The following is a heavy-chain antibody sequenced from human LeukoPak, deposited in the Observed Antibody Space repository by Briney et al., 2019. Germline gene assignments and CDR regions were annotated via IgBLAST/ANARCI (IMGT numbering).Heavy chain of an antibody. CDR1: GVSISSGGYY. J-gene: IGHJ3*02. Sequence: KSSETLSLTCTVSGVSISSGGYYWSWIRQHPGKGREWIGYIYYSGSTYYNTSLKSRVTISVDTSKNQFSLQLRSVTAADTAVYYCARVPRREAFEIWGQGTMVTVSS. CDR3: ARVPRREAFEI. V-gene: IGHV4-31*03. CDR2: IYYSGST. D-gene: IGHD1-14*01.